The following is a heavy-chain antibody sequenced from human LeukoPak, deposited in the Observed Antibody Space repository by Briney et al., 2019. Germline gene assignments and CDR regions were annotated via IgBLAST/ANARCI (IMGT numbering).Heavy chain of an antibody. CDR1: GFTFSSYA. CDR3: AKDMAHGIAVPGSPGPLDY. D-gene: IGHD6-19*01. J-gene: IGHJ4*02. V-gene: IGHV3-23*01. Sequence: GGSLRLSCAASGFTFSSYAMSWVRQAPGKGLEWASSISSSGVSTYYADSVKGRFTISRDNSKNTLYLQMNSLRVEDTAGYYCAKDMAHGIAVPGSPGPLDYWGQGTLVTVSS. CDR2: ISSSGVST.